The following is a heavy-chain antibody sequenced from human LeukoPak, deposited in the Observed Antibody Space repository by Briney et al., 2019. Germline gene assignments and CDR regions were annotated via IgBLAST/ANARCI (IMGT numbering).Heavy chain of an antibody. D-gene: IGHD3-22*01. J-gene: IGHJ3*02. Sequence: SETLSLTCAVYGGSFSGYYWSWIRQPPGKGLEWIGEINHSGSTNYNPSLKSRVTISVDTSKNQFSLKLSSVTAADTAVYYCARPATMIVVVITDHPHHAFDIWGQGAMVTVSS. CDR3: ARPATMIVVVITDHPHHAFDI. CDR1: GGSFSGYY. V-gene: IGHV4-34*01. CDR2: INHSGST.